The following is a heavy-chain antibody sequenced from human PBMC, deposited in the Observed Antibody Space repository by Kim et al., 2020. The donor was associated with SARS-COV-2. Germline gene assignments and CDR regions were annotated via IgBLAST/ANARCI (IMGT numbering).Heavy chain of an antibody. Sequence: GGSLRLSCAASGFTFSSFAMTWVRQAPGKGLEWVSILSDSGGDTFYADSVKGRFTISRDNSKNTLYLQMNSLRAEDTAVHYCAKKGIAARGQWYFDLWGRGTLVTVSP. V-gene: IGHV3-23*01. CDR3: AKKGIAARGQWYFDL. CDR2: LSDSGGDT. CDR1: GFTFSSFA. J-gene: IGHJ2*01. D-gene: IGHD6-13*01.